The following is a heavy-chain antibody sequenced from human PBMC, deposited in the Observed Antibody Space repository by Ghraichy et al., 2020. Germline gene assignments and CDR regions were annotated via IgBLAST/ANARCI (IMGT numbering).Heavy chain of an antibody. CDR1: GGSLSGDY. Sequence: SETLSLTCAFFGGSLSGDYWNWVRQSPGKGLEWIGEISHRGSTNYNPSLESRISISMDTSKNQFSLKINSVTAADTAVYFCARKSYPDAPFALWGQGFLVAVCS. CDR2: ISHRGST. V-gene: IGHV4-34*01. CDR3: ARKSYPDAPFAL. J-gene: IGHJ4*02. D-gene: IGHD2-2*01.